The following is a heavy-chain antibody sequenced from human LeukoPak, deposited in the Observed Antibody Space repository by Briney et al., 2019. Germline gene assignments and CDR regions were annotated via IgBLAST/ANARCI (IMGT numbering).Heavy chain of an antibody. CDR3: ARDPPGTMITFGGVIATDWYFDL. CDR1: GYTFTSYY. Sequence: ASVKVSCKASGYTFTSYYMHWVRQAPGQGLEWMGIINPSGGSTSYAQKFQGRVTMTRDTSTSTVYMELSSLRSEDTAVYYCARDPPGTMITFGGVIATDWYFDLWGRGTLVTVSS. J-gene: IGHJ2*01. V-gene: IGHV1-46*01. D-gene: IGHD3-16*02. CDR2: INPSGGST.